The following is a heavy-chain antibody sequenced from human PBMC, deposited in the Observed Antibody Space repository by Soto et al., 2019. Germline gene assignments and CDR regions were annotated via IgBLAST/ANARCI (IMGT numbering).Heavy chain of an antibody. Sequence: GGSLRLSCTASGFIFSSYTMAWVRQAPGKGLEWVSSISSSSSNIEYADSVKGRFSVSSDNANNSLFLQINSLRAEDTAIYYCAREDYAGASPRFDYWGLGALVTVSS. CDR3: AREDYAGASPRFDY. J-gene: IGHJ4*02. D-gene: IGHD4-17*01. V-gene: IGHV3-21*04. CDR2: ISSSSSNI. CDR1: GFIFSSYT.